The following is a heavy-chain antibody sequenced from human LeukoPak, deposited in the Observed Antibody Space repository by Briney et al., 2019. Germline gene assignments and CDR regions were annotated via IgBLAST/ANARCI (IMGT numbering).Heavy chain of an antibody. V-gene: IGHV3-7*01. Sequence: GGSLRLSCAASGFTFSSYWMYWVRQAPGKGLEWVANMNQDGTEKYYVDSVKARFTVSRDNAKNSLYLQMNSLRAEDTAVYYCAMGNAFNFWGQGTPVTVSS. J-gene: IGHJ4*02. CDR1: GFTFSSYW. D-gene: IGHD1-26*01. CDR2: MNQDGTEK. CDR3: AMGNAFNF.